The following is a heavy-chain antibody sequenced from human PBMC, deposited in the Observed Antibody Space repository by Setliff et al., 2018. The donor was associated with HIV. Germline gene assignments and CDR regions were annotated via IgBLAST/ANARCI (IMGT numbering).Heavy chain of an antibody. J-gene: IGHJ5*02. CDR3: SNWNTTIDEDA. CDR1: GGSVSGHY. Sequence: SSETLSLTCAVYGGSVSGHYWGWFRQPPGKGLEWIGEITPSGATNYLPSLKSRVTMSLDTSKNQFSLRMTSVTAADTALYYCSNWNTTIDEDAWGQGTLVTGLL. D-gene: IGHD5-18*01. V-gene: IGHV4-34*01. CDR2: ITPSGAT.